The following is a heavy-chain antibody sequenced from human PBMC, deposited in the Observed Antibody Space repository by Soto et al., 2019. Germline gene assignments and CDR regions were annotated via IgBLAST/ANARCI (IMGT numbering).Heavy chain of an antibody. J-gene: IGHJ6*02. V-gene: IGHV1-46*01. CDR2: INPSGGST. CDR3: ARTAVPGHYYYYGMDV. CDR1: GYTFTSYY. Sequence: QVQLVQSGAEVKKPGASVKVSCKASGYTFTSYYMHWVRQAPGQGLEWMGIINPSGGSTSYAQKFQGRVTMTRDTSTSTVYMELSSLRSEDTAVYYCARTAVPGHYYYYGMDVWGQGTTVTVSS. D-gene: IGHD6-25*01.